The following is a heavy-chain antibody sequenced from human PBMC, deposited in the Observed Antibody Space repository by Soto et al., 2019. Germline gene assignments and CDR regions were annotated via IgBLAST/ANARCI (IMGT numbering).Heavy chain of an antibody. V-gene: IGHV3-33*01. CDR1: GFTFSSYG. Sequence: QVQLVESGGGVVQPGRSLRLSCAASGFTFSSYGMHWVRQAPGKGLEWVAVIWYDGSNKYYADSVKGRFTISRDNSKNTLYLQMNSLRAEDTAVYYCARAIVVVPAAMGGGFDYWGQGTLVTVSS. CDR2: IWYDGSNK. CDR3: ARAIVVVPAAMGGGFDY. J-gene: IGHJ4*02. D-gene: IGHD2-2*01.